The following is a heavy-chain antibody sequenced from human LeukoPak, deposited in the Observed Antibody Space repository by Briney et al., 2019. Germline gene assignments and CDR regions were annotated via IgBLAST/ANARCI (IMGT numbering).Heavy chain of an antibody. D-gene: IGHD7-27*01. CDR1: GGSVSSGISY. V-gene: IGHV4-61*01. CDR2: ISESGGS. J-gene: IGHJ2*01. CDR3: ARGARANWGSEGYWYFDL. Sequence: KPSETLSLTCSVSGGSVSSGISYWSWIRQPPGEGLEWIAYISESGGSDYNPSLRGRVTISLGTSKNQFSLHLNTVTPEDTAVYYCARGARANWGSEGYWYFDLWGRGTLVTVSS.